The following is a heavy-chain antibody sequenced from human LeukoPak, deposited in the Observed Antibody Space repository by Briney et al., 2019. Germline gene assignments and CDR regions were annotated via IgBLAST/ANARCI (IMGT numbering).Heavy chain of an antibody. CDR1: GYTFTGCY. D-gene: IGHD3-10*01. CDR3: ASFHGSGSYYLPVGYYYMDV. Sequence: ASVKVSCKASGYTFTGCYMHWVRQAPGQGLEWMGRINPNSGGTNYAQKFQGRVTMTRDTSISTAYMELSSLRSEDTAVYYCASFHGSGSYYLPVGYYYMDVWGKGTTVTVSS. V-gene: IGHV1-2*06. CDR2: INPNSGGT. J-gene: IGHJ6*03.